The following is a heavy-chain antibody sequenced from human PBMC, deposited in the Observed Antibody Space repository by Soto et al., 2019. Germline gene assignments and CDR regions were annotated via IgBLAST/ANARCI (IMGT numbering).Heavy chain of an antibody. J-gene: IGHJ5*02. D-gene: IGHD3-3*01. CDR1: GCTFNTYG. V-gene: IGHV1-18*01. CDR3: ARDPHEFWTSYWFDP. CDR2: ITAYDGKT. Sequence: ASVKVSCKTSGCTFNTYGINWVRKAPGQGLELMGWITAYDGKTTYAEKFQVRVTLTTDTSTSTAYMELRSLRSDATAIYYCARDPHEFWTSYWFDPWR.